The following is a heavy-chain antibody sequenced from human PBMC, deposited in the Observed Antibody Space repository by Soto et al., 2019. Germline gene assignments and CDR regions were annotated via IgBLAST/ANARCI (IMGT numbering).Heavy chain of an antibody. CDR3: ARNPSGSSFDS. CDR1: GYTFLSYG. V-gene: IGHV1-18*01. CDR2: ISAYSGNT. D-gene: IGHD1-26*01. J-gene: IGHJ4*02. Sequence: QVPLVQSGVEVKKPGASVKVSCQASGYTFLSYGISWVRQAPGQGLEWVGWISAYSGNTDYAQRLQDRVTLTTDTSTSTAYMELRNLRSDDTAVYYCARNPSGSSFDSWGQGTLVTVSS.